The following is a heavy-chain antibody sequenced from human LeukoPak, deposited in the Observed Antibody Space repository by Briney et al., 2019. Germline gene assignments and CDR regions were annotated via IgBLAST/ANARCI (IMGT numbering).Heavy chain of an antibody. CDR2: ISGSGGST. J-gene: IGHJ4*02. CDR1: GFTFSSYG. Sequence: GGSLRLSCAASGFTFSSYGMSWVRQAPGKGLEWVSAISGSGGSTYYADSVKGRFTISRDNSKNTLYLQMNSLRAEDTAVYYCASASYYDSSGYYGDYWGQGTLVTVSS. V-gene: IGHV3-23*01. D-gene: IGHD3-22*01. CDR3: ASASYYDSSGYYGDY.